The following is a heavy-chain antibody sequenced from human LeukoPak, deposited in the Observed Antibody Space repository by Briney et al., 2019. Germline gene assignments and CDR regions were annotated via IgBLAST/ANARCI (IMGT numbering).Heavy chain of an antibody. J-gene: IGHJ4*02. CDR1: GGSFSGYY. D-gene: IGHD6-6*01. Sequence: KASETLSLTCAVYGGSFSGYYWSWIRQPPGKGLEWIGEINHSGSTNYNPSLKSRVTISVDTSKNQFSLKLSSVTAADTAVYYCARVGPIAARRDHYYFDYWGQGTLVTVSS. CDR2: INHSGST. V-gene: IGHV4-34*01. CDR3: ARVGPIAARRDHYYFDY.